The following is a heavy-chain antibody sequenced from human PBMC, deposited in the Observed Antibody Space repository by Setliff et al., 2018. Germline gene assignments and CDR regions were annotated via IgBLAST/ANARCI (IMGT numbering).Heavy chain of an antibody. CDR3: ATGPINNDV. CDR1: GYTFNNYD. V-gene: IGHV1-8*02. J-gene: IGHJ2*01. Sequence: ASVKVSCKASGYTFNNYDINWVRQAPGQGLEWMGWINPSSGKTGYALNFQGRVTMTKNTSIATAYMDLSGLMSEDTAVYYCATGPINNDVWGRGTLVTASS. CDR2: INPSSGKT.